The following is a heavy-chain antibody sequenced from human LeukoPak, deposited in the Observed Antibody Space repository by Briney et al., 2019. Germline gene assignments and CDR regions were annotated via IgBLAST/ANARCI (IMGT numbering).Heavy chain of an antibody. D-gene: IGHD3-10*01. V-gene: IGHV1-2*02. CDR2: INPNSGGT. CDR3: ARGGSGSYFSWLDP. CDR1: GYTFTGYY. J-gene: IGHJ5*02. Sequence: GASVKVSCKASGYTFTGYYMHWVRQAPGQGLECVGWINPNSGGTNYAQKFQGRVTMTRDTSISTAYTELSRLRSDDTAVYYCARGGSGSYFSWLDPWGQGTLVTVSS.